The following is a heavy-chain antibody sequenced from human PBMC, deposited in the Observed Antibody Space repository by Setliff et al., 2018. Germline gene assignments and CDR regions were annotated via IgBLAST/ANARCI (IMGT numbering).Heavy chain of an antibody. V-gene: IGHV4-61*02. CDR1: GASIGSGSHY. J-gene: IGHJ6*02. CDR3: AREYVVIPFVRNTHSHYGMDV. D-gene: IGHD2-21*01. Sequence: PSETLSLTCTVSGASIGSGSHYWSWIRQPAGRGLEWIGRIYTSGTTNYSPSLKSRVSISSDTSKNVISLKLNSVTTADTAVYFCAREYVVIPFVRNTHSHYGMDVWGQGATVTVSS. CDR2: IYTSGTT.